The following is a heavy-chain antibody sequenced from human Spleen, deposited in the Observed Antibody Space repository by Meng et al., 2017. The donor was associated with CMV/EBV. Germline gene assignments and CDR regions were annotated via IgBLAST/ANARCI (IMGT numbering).Heavy chain of an antibody. CDR3: ARDGAPPMATITPYYQYYGMNV. Sequence: SVKVSCKASGGTFSSYGISWVRQAPGQGLEWMGGIIPIFDTAKYAEKFQGRVTIIMDESTSTAHMELSNLTSDDTAVYYCARDGAPPMATITPYYQYYGMNVWGQGTTVTVSS. J-gene: IGHJ6*02. CDR2: IIPIFDTA. V-gene: IGHV1-69*05. D-gene: IGHD5-24*01. CDR1: GGTFSSYG.